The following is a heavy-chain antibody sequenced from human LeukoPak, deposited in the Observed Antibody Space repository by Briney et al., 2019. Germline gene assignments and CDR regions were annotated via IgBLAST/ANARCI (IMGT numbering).Heavy chain of an antibody. D-gene: IGHD3-10*01. V-gene: IGHV1-69*05. J-gene: IGHJ5*02. CDR1: GGTFSSYA. CDR3: ARVGYYYGSGSYWFDP. CDR2: IIPIFGTA. Sequence: SVKVSCKASGGTFSSYAISWVRQAPGQGLVWMGGIIPIFGTANYAQKFQGRVTITTDESTSTAYMELSSLRSEDTAVYYCARVGYYYGSGSYWFDPWGQGTLVTVSS.